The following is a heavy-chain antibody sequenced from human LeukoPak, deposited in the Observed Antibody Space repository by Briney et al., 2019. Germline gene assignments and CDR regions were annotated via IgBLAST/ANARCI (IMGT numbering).Heavy chain of an antibody. Sequence: PWGALRLSSAASGFTLSSYSMNWVRPGPGEGVEWVSSISSSSSYIYYADSVKGRFTISRDNAKNTLYLQMNSLRAEDTAVYYCARDLDWLLYDFWGQGTLVTVSS. CDR1: GFTLSSYS. CDR2: ISSSSSYI. V-gene: IGHV3-21*01. D-gene: IGHD3-9*01. J-gene: IGHJ4*02. CDR3: ARDLDWLLYDF.